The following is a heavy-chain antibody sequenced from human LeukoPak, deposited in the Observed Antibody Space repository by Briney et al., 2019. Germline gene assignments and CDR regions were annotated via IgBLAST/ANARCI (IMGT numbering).Heavy chain of an antibody. CDR3: ATSDGDLADH. Sequence: GVSLRLSCAASGFTFSSYAMHWVRQAPGKGLEWVAVISYDGSNKYYADSVKGRFTISRDNSKNTLYLQMNSLRAEDTAVYYCATSDGDLADHWGQGTLVTVSS. J-gene: IGHJ4*02. CDR1: GFTFSSYA. V-gene: IGHV3-30-3*01. D-gene: IGHD3-10*01. CDR2: ISYDGSNK.